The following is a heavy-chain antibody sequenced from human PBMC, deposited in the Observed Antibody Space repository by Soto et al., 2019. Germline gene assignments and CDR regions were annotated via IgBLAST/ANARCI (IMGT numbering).Heavy chain of an antibody. J-gene: IGHJ4*02. CDR1: GFTFSSYA. D-gene: IGHD2-2*01. Sequence: EVQLLESGGGLVQPGGSLRLSCAASGFTFSSYAMSWVRQAPGKGLEWVSAISGSGGSTYYADSVKGRFTISRDNSKNTLYLQMNSLRAEDTAVYYCAKDRVACSSTSCYDTFDYCGQGTLVTVSS. CDR2: ISGSGGST. V-gene: IGHV3-23*01. CDR3: AKDRVACSSTSCYDTFDY.